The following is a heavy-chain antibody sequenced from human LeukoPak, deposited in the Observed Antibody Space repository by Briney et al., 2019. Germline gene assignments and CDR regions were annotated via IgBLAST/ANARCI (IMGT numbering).Heavy chain of an antibody. CDR3: AKMPGSYTRNYFDY. D-gene: IGHD1-26*01. Sequence: GGTLRLSCEASGFTFSSYAMSWVRQAPGKVLEWVSTISGRSVSSNYADSVKGRFTISRDNSKDTLYLLMNSLRAEDTAVYYCAKMPGSYTRNYFDYWGQGTLVTVSS. CDR2: ISGRSVSS. CDR1: GFTFSSYA. J-gene: IGHJ4*02. V-gene: IGHV3-23*01.